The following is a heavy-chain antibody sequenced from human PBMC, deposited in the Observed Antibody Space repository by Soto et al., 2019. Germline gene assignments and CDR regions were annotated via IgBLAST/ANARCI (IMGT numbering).Heavy chain of an antibody. Sequence: QITLKESGPTLVKPTQTLTLTCTFSGFSLSTGGLGVGWLRQPPGRALEWLAVIYWNDDKRYNPSLKSRLTITKDTSKNQVVLTMTDMDPVDTATYYCAHRGYGDYPRDNWFDPWGQGTLVIVSS. CDR3: AHRGYGDYPRDNWFDP. CDR2: IYWNDDK. CDR1: GFSLSTGGLG. D-gene: IGHD4-17*01. V-gene: IGHV2-5*01. J-gene: IGHJ5*02.